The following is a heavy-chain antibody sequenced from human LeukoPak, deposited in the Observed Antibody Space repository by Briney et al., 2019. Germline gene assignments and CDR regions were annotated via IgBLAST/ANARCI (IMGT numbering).Heavy chain of an antibody. Sequence: GESLKISCKGSGYSFTSYWIGWVRQMPGKGLEWMGIIYPGDSDTRYSPSFQGQVTISADKSISTAYLQWSSLKASDTAMYYCARALSGCSGGSCYPVYFDYWGQGTLVTVSS. CDR2: IYPGDSDT. J-gene: IGHJ4*02. V-gene: IGHV5-51*01. CDR1: GYSFTSYW. CDR3: ARALSGCSGGSCYPVYFDY. D-gene: IGHD2-15*01.